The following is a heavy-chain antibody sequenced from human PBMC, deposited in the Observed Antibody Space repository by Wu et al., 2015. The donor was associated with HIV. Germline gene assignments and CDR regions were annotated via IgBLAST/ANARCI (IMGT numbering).Heavy chain of an antibody. CDR1: GGTFSTYA. V-gene: IGHV1-69*05. D-gene: IGHD6-25*01. Sequence: QVQLVQSGAEMKKPGSSVKVSCKASGGTFSTYAITWVRQAPGQGLEWVGGIIPIFGTTDYAQKFQGRVTFTTDESTTTAYMEVSSLRSEDTAVYYCASPFYSSDGYYYYGMDVWGQGTTVTVSS. CDR2: IIPIFGTT. CDR3: ASPFYSSDGYYYYGMDV. J-gene: IGHJ6*02.